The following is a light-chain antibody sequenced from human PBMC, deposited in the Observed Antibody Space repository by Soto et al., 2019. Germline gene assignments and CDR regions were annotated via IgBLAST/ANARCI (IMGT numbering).Light chain of an antibody. CDR3: QQYGSSPAT. CDR2: GAN. J-gene: IGKJ3*01. CDR1: QRVSSNY. V-gene: IGKV3-20*01. Sequence: EIVLTQSPGTLSLSPGERATLSCRASQRVSSNYLAWYQQKPGQAPRVLIYGANSRAAGIPGRFSGSGSGTDFTLTISSLEPEDLAVYYCQQYGSSPATFGPGTKVDIK.